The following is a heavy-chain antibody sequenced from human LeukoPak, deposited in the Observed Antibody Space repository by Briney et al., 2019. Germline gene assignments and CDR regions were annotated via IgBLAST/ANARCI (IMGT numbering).Heavy chain of an antibody. CDR2: IKQDGSDE. V-gene: IGHV3-7*01. CDR1: TFSFINYW. Sequence: QPGGSLRLSCAASTFSFINYWMAWVRQAPGKGLEWVANIKQDGSDEYYVDSVKGRFIISRDNAKKTLFLQMNSLRAEDTAVYYCAGQWWSDLDPWGQGTLVTVSS. D-gene: IGHD2-15*01. J-gene: IGHJ5*02. CDR3: AGQWWSDLDP.